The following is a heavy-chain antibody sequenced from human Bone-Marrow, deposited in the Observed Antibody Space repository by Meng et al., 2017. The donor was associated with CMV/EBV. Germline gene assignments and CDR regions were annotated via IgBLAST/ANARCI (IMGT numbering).Heavy chain of an antibody. Sequence: GGSLRLSCKSSGYSFITSYIAWVRQMPGKGLEWMGIIYPDDSDTTYSPSFQGQVTMSVDKSLNAAYLQWSSLTASDTATYYCAKHRTSTGIDHWGQGTQVTVSS. V-gene: IGHV5-51*01. CDR2: IYPDDSDT. CDR1: GYSFITSY. CDR3: AKHRTSTGIDH. D-gene: IGHD3-10*01. J-gene: IGHJ4*02.